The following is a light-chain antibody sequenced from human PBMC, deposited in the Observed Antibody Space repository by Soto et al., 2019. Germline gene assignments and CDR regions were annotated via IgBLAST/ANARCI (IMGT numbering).Light chain of an antibody. V-gene: IGKV3-15*01. Sequence: MMTQSPVTLSVSAGERATLSCRASQSVGSNLAWYQQKPGRAPRVLIYDASTRVTGIPARFSGSGSGTDFTLTISSLQSEDFAVYFCQQYNNWPRTFGQGTKVEIK. CDR3: QQYNNWPRT. CDR1: QSVGSN. J-gene: IGKJ1*01. CDR2: DAS.